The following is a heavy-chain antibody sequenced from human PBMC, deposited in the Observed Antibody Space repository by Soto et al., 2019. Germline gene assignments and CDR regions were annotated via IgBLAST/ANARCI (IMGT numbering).Heavy chain of an antibody. CDR2: IDAGNGRT. CDR3: ARVAGTGAFDY. J-gene: IGHJ4*02. V-gene: IGHV1-3*01. CDR1: GYTFTKYA. D-gene: IGHD6-19*01. Sequence: GASVKVSCKASGYTFTKYAVHWVRQAPGQRLEWMGWIDAGNGRTKYSQKFQGRVTITRDTSASTAYMELSGLRSEDTALYFCARVAGTGAFDYWGQGTLVTVSS.